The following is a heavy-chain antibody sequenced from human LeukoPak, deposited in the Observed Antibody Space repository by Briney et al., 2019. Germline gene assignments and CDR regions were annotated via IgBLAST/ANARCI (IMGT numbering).Heavy chain of an antibody. CDR3: TGGAQL. CDR2: ISYDGSNK. Sequence: GGSLRLSCAASGFTFSSYAMHWVRQAPGKGLEWVAVISYDGSNKYYADSVKGRFTISRDNSKNTLYLQMNSLRAEDTAVYYCTGGAQLRGQGTLVTVSS. V-gene: IGHV3-30-3*01. CDR1: GFTFSSYA. D-gene: IGHD2-2*01. J-gene: IGHJ4*02.